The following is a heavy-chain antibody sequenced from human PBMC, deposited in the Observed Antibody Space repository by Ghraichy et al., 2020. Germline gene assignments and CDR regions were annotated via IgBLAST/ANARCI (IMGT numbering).Heavy chain of an antibody. D-gene: IGHD2-15*01. CDR3: ASGGHVDF. CDR2: IKYDGSEK. V-gene: IGHV3-7*01. Sequence: GGSLRLSCAVSGLTFSTFWMTWVRQAPGKGLEWVANIKYDGSEKNYVDSVKGRFTISRDNAKNSLYLQMNSLRAEDTAVYYCASGGHVDFCGQGTLVTVSS. CDR1: GLTFSTFW. J-gene: IGHJ4*02.